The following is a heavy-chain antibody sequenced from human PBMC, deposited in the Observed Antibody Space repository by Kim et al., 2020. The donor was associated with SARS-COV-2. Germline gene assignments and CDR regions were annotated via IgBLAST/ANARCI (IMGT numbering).Heavy chain of an antibody. CDR3: ARGLTDDYGGNPRL. Sequence: SETLSLTCTVSGGSVTSVTYYWSWIRQPPGKGLEWIGFISHSGNTNYNPALSSRVTISLHTSKNQFSLKLTSVIAAYTAVYYCARGLTDDYGGNPRLWGQGTLVTVSS. J-gene: IGHJ4*02. CDR2: ISHSGNT. D-gene: IGHD4-17*01. V-gene: IGHV4-61*01. CDR1: GGSVTSVTYY.